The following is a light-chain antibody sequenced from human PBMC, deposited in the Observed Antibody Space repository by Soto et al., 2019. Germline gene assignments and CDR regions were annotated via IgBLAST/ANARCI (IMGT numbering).Light chain of an antibody. Sequence: DIPVTQSASSLYGSLSDIGTVTFRASQDIDTYLNWYQQKPGRAPDLLIFSASTLPNGVPSRFSGSGSGTDSTLTISSLQPEDFATYHCQQTDCTPNFGRGTKVEIK. CDR3: QQTDCTPN. CDR2: SAS. CDR1: QDIDTY. J-gene: IGKJ4*01. V-gene: IGKV1-39*01.